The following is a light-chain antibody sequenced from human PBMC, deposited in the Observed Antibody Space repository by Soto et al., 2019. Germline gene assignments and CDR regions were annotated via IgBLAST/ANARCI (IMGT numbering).Light chain of an antibody. Sequence: QSALTQPASVSGSPGQSITISCTGTSSDVGGYNYVSWYQQHPGKAPKLMIYDVSNRPSGVSNRFSGSKSGNTASLTISGLQAEDEADYYCSSYTSSSVVFGGGTNVTVL. CDR3: SSYTSSSVV. CDR2: DVS. V-gene: IGLV2-14*01. CDR1: SSDVGGYNY. J-gene: IGLJ2*01.